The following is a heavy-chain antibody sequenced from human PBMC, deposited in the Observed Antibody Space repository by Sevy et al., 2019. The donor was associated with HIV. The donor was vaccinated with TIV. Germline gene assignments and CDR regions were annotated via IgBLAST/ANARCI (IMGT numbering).Heavy chain of an antibody. Sequence: ASVKVSCKVSGYTLTELSMHWVRQAPGKGLEWMGGFDPEDGETIYAQKFQGRVTMTEDTSTDTAYMELSSLGSEDTAVYYCATGRWECVGYCSSTSHNYYYYGMDVWGQGTTVTVSS. D-gene: IGHD2-2*01. CDR3: ATGRWECVGYCSSTSHNYYYYGMDV. CDR1: GYTLTELS. V-gene: IGHV1-24*01. CDR2: FDPEDGET. J-gene: IGHJ6*02.